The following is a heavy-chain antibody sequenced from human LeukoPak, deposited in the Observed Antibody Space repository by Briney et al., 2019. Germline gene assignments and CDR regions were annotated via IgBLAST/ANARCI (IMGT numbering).Heavy chain of an antibody. CDR1: GYTFTGYY. CDR3: ARAVIDSSGYYYVDY. V-gene: IGHV1-2*06. J-gene: IGHJ4*02. D-gene: IGHD3-22*01. Sequence: ASVKVSCKASGYTFTGYYMHWVRQAPGQGLEWMGRINPNSGGTNYAQKFQGRVTITRDTSISTAYMELSRLRSDDTAVYYRARAVIDSSGYYYVDYWGQGTLVTVSS. CDR2: INPNSGGT.